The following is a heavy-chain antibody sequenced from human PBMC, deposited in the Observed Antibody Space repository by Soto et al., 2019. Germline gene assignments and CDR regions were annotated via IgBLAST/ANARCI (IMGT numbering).Heavy chain of an antibody. CDR1: GFTFSNYN. Sequence: EVQLLESGGGLVKPGGSLRLSCAGSGFTFSNYNMNWVRQAPGKGLEWVSSISSTSTYTYYADSVKGRFTISRDNAKNSLFLEMASLGVEDTAVYYCARCRGAHDGGADYWGQGTLVTVSS. CDR3: ARCRGAHDGGADY. J-gene: IGHJ4*02. V-gene: IGHV3-21*01. CDR2: ISSTSTYT. D-gene: IGHD1-26*01.